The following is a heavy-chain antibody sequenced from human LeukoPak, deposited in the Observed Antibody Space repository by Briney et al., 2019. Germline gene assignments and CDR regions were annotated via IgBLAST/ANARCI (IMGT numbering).Heavy chain of an antibody. D-gene: IGHD5-18*01. CDR3: TTEGYTYGYHAVDM. CDR1: GFTFSSYW. CDR2: IKGKSDGGTT. V-gene: IGHV3-15*01. J-gene: IGHJ3*02. Sequence: GGSLRLSCAVSGFTFSSYWMSWVRQAPGKGLEWVGRIKGKSDGGTTDYAAPVKGRFTISRDDSKNTLYLQMSSLKTEDTAVYYCTTEGYTYGYHAVDMWGQGTMVTVSS.